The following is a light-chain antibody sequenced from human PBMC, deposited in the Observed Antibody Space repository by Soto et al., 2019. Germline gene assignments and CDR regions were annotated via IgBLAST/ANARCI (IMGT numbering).Light chain of an antibody. CDR3: LQHHSYPYT. CDR1: QGIGNN. V-gene: IGKV1-17*01. Sequence: DIQMTQSPSSLSASVGDRVTITCRASQGIGNNLGWYQQKVGRAPKRPIYAASSLESGDPSRFSVSGSGTEFTLTISSLQPEAFATYDCLQHHSYPYTFGQGTKLEIK. CDR2: AAS. J-gene: IGKJ2*01.